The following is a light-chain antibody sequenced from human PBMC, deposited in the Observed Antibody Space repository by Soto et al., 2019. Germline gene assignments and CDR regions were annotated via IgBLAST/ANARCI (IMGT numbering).Light chain of an antibody. CDR1: QSVRSN. CDR2: GAS. J-gene: IGKJ2*01. Sequence: EIVMTQSPRTLSVSPGERATLSCRASQSVRSNLAWYQQKPGQAPRLLIYGASTRATGIPARFSGSGSGTELTLTISSLQSEDFGVYYCQQYNDWPGTFGQGTTLEVK. CDR3: QQYNDWPGT. V-gene: IGKV3-15*01.